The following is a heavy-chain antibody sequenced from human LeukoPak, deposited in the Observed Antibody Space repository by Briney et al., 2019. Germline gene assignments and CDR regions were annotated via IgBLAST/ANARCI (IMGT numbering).Heavy chain of an antibody. Sequence: GGSLRLSCAASGFTFSSYGMHWVRQAPGEGLEWVAVISYDGSNKYYADSVKGRFTISRDNSKNTLYLQMNSLRAEDTAVYYCAKDLEARYGDYPAAFDIWGQGTMVTVSS. J-gene: IGHJ3*02. D-gene: IGHD4-17*01. V-gene: IGHV3-30*18. CDR3: AKDLEARYGDYPAAFDI. CDR1: GFTFSSYG. CDR2: ISYDGSNK.